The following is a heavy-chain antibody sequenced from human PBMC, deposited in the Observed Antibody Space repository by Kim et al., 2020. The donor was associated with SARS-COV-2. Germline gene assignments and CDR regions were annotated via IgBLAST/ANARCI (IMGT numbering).Heavy chain of an antibody. D-gene: IGHD3-10*01. CDR3: ARDGTYYYGSETYGMDV. CDR2: ISSSSSYT. V-gene: IGHV3-11*06. Sequence: GGSLRLSCAASGFTFSDYYMSWIRQAPGKGLEWVSYISSSSSYTNYADSVKGRFTISRDNAKNSLYLQMNSLRAEDTAVYYCARDGTYYYGSETYGMDVWGQGTTVTVSS. J-gene: IGHJ6*02. CDR1: GFTFSDYY.